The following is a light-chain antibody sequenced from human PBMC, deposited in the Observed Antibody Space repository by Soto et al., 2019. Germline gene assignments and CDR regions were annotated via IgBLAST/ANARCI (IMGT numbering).Light chain of an antibody. CDR1: PGIINY. J-gene: IGKJ5*01. V-gene: IGKV1-27*01. Sequence: DIQMTQYPSSLSASVGDRVTITCRASPGIINYLAWYQQKPGKVPKLLIYAASTLQSGVPSRFSGSGSGTEFTLTISSLQPEDVATYYCQKYNSAPRTFGQGTRLEIK. CDR3: QKYNSAPRT. CDR2: AAS.